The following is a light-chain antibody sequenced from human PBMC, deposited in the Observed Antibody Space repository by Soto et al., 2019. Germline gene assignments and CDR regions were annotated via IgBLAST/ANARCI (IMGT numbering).Light chain of an antibody. CDR3: SSYTTRYTHV. CDR2: EVS. J-gene: IGLJ1*01. V-gene: IGLV2-14*01. CDR1: SSDIGAYNY. Sequence: QSVLTQPASVSGSPGQSISISCTGTSSDIGAYNYVSWYQQYPGKAPELMICEVSNRPSGVSNRFSGSKSDNTASLTISGLQPEDEADYYCSSYTTRYTHVFGTGTKLTVL.